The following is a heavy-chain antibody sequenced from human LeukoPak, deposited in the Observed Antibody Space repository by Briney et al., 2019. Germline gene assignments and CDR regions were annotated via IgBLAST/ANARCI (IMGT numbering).Heavy chain of an antibody. CDR3: ARRTGIDWFDP. J-gene: IGHJ5*02. CDR1: GGSISSNSYY. CDR2: IFYSGST. D-gene: IGHD1-1*01. Sequence: ASETLSLTCTVSGGSISSNSYYWGWIRQPPGKGLECIGYIFYSGSTYYNPSLKSRVTISVDTSKNQFSLKLSSVTAADTAVYYCARRTGIDWFDPWGQRTLVTVSS. V-gene: IGHV4-39*01.